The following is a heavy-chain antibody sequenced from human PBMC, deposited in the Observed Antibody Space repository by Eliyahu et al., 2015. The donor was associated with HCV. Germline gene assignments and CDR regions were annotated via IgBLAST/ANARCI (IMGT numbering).Heavy chain of an antibody. J-gene: IGHJ3*02. CDR1: GYTFXDYY. V-gene: IGHV1-2*02. D-gene: IGHD1-26*01. CDR2: INPKSGGT. CDR3: ARAGSPSGRTAYEPFDM. Sequence: QVQLVQSGAEVKKPGASVKVSCKASGYTFXDYYIHWVRQAPGQGLEWMGWINPKSGGTNYAQNFQVRVTMTRDTSISTVYMDLSSLTSGDTAVYHCARAGSPSGRTAYEPFDMWGQGTVVTVSS.